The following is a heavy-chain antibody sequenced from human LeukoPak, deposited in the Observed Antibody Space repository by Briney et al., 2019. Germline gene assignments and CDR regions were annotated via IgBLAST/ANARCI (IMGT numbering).Heavy chain of an antibody. CDR3: ARVNFLGVDRGYFDY. J-gene: IGHJ4*02. D-gene: IGHD3-16*01. V-gene: IGHV1-69*05. CDR1: GYSFSVYA. CDR2: IIPIFGTA. Sequence: SVKVSCKASGYSFSVYAVHWVRQAPGQGLEWMGGIIPIFGTASYAQKFQGRVTITTDESTSTAYMELSSLRSEDTAVYYCARVNFLGVDRGYFDYWGQGTLVTVSS.